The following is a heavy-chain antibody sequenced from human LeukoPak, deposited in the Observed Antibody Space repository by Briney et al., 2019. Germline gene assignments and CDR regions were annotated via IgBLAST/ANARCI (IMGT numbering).Heavy chain of an antibody. D-gene: IGHD3-10*01. CDR2: ISSSSSTI. Sequence: GGSLRLSCAASGFTFSSYNMNWVRQAPGKGLEWVSYISSSSSTIYYADSVKGRFTISRGNAKNSLYLQMNSLRAEDTAVYYCARAHGSGSYYNPSDYWGQGTLVTVSS. V-gene: IGHV3-48*01. CDR3: ARAHGSGSYYNPSDY. CDR1: GFTFSSYN. J-gene: IGHJ4*02.